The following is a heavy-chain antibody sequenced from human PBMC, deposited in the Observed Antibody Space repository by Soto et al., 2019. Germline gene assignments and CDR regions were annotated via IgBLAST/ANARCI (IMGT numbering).Heavy chain of an antibody. V-gene: IGHV1-3*01. Sequence: ASVKVSCKASGYTFTCYAMHWVRQAPGQRLEWMGWINAGNGNTKYSQKFQGRVTITRDTSASTAYMELSSLRSEDTAVYYCARAERDYDILTGSPGYWGQGTLVTVSS. CDR3: ARAERDYDILTGSPGY. D-gene: IGHD3-9*01. CDR1: GYTFTCYA. J-gene: IGHJ4*02. CDR2: INAGNGNT.